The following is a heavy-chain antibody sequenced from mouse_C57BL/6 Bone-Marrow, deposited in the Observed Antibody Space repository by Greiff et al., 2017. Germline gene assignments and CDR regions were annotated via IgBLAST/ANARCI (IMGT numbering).Heavy chain of an antibody. CDR1: GYTFTSYW. D-gene: IGHD3-2*02. V-gene: IGHV1-7*01. CDR2: INPSSGDT. Sequence: QVQLKQPGAELVKPGASVKLSCKASGYTFTSYWMHWVKQRPGQGLEWIGYINPSSGDTNYNQKFKDKATLTADKSSSTAYMQLSSLTSEDSAVYYCARFVPQACFAYWGQGTLVTVSS. J-gene: IGHJ3*01. CDR3: ARFVPQACFAY.